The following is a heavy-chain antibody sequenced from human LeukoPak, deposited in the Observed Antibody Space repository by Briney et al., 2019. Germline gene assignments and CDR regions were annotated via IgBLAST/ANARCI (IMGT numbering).Heavy chain of an antibody. V-gene: IGHV4-59*08. Sequence: SETLSLTCTVSGGSISSYYWSWIRQPPGKGLEWIGYIYYSGSTNYNPSLKSRVTISVDSSKNQFSLRLNSVTAADTAMYYCAKGGGWDAFDIWGQGTMVTVSS. CDR2: IYYSGST. CDR1: GGSISSYY. CDR3: AKGGGWDAFDI. J-gene: IGHJ3*02. D-gene: IGHD6-19*01.